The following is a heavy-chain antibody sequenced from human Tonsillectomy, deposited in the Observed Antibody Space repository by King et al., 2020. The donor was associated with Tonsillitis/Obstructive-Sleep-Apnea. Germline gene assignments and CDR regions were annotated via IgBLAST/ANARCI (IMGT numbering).Heavy chain of an antibody. CDR2: IKIKTHVVTT. J-gene: IGHJ4*02. V-gene: IGHV3-15*01. Sequence: VQLVESWGGLVKPGGSLRLACAASGFTFSNAWMSWVRQAPGKGLEWVGRIKIKTHVVTTDYAAPVKGRFTISRDDSKHTLYLQMNSLETEDTAVYYCTPPRGPVDYWGQGTLVTVSS. CDR3: TPPRGPVDY. CDR1: GFTFSNAW. D-gene: IGHD1-26*01.